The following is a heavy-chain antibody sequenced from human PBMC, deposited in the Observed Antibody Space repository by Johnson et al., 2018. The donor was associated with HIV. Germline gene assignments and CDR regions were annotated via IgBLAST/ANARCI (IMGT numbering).Heavy chain of an antibody. CDR1: GFTFDTYG. D-gene: IGHD2-15*01. V-gene: IGHV3-30*19. J-gene: IGHJ3*02. CDR3: ARSPRIVVVVAATVGHAFDI. Sequence: QVQLVESGGGVVQPGRSLRLSCAASGFTFDTYGMHWVRQAPGKVLEWVAVIWYDGSNKYYADSVKGRFTISRDSSKNMLYLQMNSLRAEDTAVYYCARSPRIVVVVAATVGHAFDIWGQGTMVTVSS. CDR2: IWYDGSNK.